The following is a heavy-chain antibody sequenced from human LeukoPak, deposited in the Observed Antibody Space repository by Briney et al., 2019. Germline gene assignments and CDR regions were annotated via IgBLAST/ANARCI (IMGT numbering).Heavy chain of an antibody. CDR3: ARTNADPFYYGMDV. J-gene: IGHJ6*02. Sequence: SETLSLICAVYGGSFSGYYWSWIRQPPGKGLEWIGEINHSGSTNYNPSLKSRVTISVDTSKNQFSLKLSSVTAADTAVYYCARTNADPFYYGMDVWGQGTTVTVSS. CDR1: GGSFSGYY. V-gene: IGHV4-34*01. CDR2: INHSGST.